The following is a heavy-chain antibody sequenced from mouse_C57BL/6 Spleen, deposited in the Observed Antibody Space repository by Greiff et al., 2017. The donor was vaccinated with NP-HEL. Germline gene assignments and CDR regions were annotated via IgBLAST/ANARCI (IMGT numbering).Heavy chain of an antibody. Sequence: VQLQQSGAELVRPGASVTLSCKASGYTFTDYEMHWVKQTPVHGLEWIGAIDPETGGTAYNQKFKGKAILTADKSSSTAYIELRSLTSEDSAVYYCTPYGYDGAWFAYWGQGTLVTVSA. CDR2: IDPETGGT. V-gene: IGHV1-15*01. D-gene: IGHD2-2*01. CDR1: GYTFTDYE. J-gene: IGHJ3*01. CDR3: TPYGYDGAWFAY.